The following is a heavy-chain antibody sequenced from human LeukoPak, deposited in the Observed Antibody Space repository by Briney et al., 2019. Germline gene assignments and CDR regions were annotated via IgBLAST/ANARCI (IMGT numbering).Heavy chain of an antibody. CDR2: IYYSGST. J-gene: IGHJ4*02. V-gene: IGHV4-59*08. CDR3: ARGSLEEWVGMGSFDY. Sequence: SETLSLTCTVSGGSISSYYWSWIRQPPGKGLEWIGYIYYSGSTNYNPSLKSRVTISVDTSKNQFSLKLSSVTAADTAGYYCARGSLEEWVGMGSFDYWGRGTLVTVSS. CDR1: GGSISSYY. D-gene: IGHD3-16*01.